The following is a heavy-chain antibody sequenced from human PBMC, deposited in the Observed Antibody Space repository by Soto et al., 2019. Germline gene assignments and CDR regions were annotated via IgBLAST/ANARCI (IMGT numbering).Heavy chain of an antibody. J-gene: IGHJ4*02. CDR1: GFTFTTFG. V-gene: IGHV3-30*18. D-gene: IGHD1-26*01. CDR2: ISYDEINQ. CDR3: AKVGLMGAYRKSFFDY. Sequence: EGSLRLSCAASGFTFTTFGMHWVRQAPGKGLEWVAFISYDEINQYYADSVKGRSTISRDISKNTLYLQMNNLRPEDSAVYYCAKVGLMGAYRKSFFDYWGQGTLVTVSS.